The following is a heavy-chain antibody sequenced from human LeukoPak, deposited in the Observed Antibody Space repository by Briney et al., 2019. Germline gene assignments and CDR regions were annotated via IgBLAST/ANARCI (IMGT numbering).Heavy chain of an antibody. V-gene: IGHV3-30*02. D-gene: IGHD2-2*01. CDR1: GFTFSSYG. J-gene: IGHJ3*02. CDR2: IRYDGSNK. Sequence: GGSLRLSCAASGFTFSSYGMHWVRQAPGKGLVWVAFIRYDGSNKYYADSVKGRFTISRDNSKNTLYLQMNSLRAEDTAVYYCATGEVPAATDAFDIWGQGTMVTVSS. CDR3: ATGEVPAATDAFDI.